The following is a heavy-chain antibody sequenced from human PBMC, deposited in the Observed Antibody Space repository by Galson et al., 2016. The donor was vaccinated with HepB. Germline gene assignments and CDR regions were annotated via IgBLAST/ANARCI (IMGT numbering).Heavy chain of an antibody. CDR2: IYAGGDT. J-gene: IGHJ3*01. CDR3: ATDTTTLYDAFDL. V-gene: IGHV3-53*01. D-gene: IGHD1-26*01. Sequence: SLRLSCAASGISVRSNYMSWVRQAPGKGLEWVSVIYAGGDTKYADSVKGRFTISRDISKNTLHLQMNSLRAEDTAIYFCATDTTTLYDAFDLWGQGTTVIVSS. CDR1: GISVRSNY.